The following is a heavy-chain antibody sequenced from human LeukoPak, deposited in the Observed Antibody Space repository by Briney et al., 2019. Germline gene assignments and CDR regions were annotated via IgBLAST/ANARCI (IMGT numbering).Heavy chain of an antibody. J-gene: IGHJ5*02. CDR3: ARDRYSRFDP. D-gene: IGHD3-9*01. V-gene: IGHV4-61*02. CDR2: IYTSGST. CDR1: GGSISSGSYY. Sequence: SQTLSLTCTVSGGSISSGSYYWSWIRQPAGKGLEWIGRIYTSGSTNYNPSLKSRVTISVDTSKNPFSLKLSSVTAADTAVYYCARDRYSRFDPWGQGTLVTVSS.